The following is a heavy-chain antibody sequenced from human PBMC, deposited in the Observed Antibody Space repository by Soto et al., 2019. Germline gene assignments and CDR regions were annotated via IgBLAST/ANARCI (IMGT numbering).Heavy chain of an antibody. J-gene: IGHJ3*02. CDR1: CGSIRCDY. D-gene: IGHD5-18*01. CDR2: IYYSGSI. Sequence: PSGTLSVTCTVFCGSIRCDYRSWVRQAPGKGLDWIVYIYYSGSINYNPSLKSRITISVDTSKNQLSLKLTSVSAADTAVYYCARQPPDTAAFDIWGQGTMVTIS. V-gene: IGHV4-59*08. CDR3: ARQPPDTAAFDI.